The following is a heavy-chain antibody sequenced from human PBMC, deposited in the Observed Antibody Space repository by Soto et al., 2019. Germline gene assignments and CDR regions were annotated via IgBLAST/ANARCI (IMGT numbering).Heavy chain of an antibody. Sequence: ASVKVSCKASGYTFTSYAMHWVRQAPGQRLEWMGWINAGNGNTKYSQKFQGRVTITRDTSASTAYMELSSLRSEGTAVYYCAVITMVRGVIVNAFDYWGQGTLVTVSS. CDR1: GYTFTSYA. V-gene: IGHV1-3*01. CDR3: AVITMVRGVIVNAFDY. D-gene: IGHD3-10*01. CDR2: INAGNGNT. J-gene: IGHJ4*02.